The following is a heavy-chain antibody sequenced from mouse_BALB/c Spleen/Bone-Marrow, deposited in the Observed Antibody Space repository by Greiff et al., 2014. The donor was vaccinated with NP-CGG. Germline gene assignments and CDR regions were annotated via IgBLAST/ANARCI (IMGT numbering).Heavy chain of an antibody. V-gene: IGHV1-5*01. CDR1: GYTFTSYW. CDR2: IYPGNSDT. Sequence: VHLKQSGTVLARPGASVKMSCKASGYTFTSYWMHWVKQRPGQGLEWIGTIYPGNSDTTYNQKFKGKAKLTAVTSTSTAYMELSSLTNEDSAVYYCTTLARNYFDYWGQGTTLTVSS. J-gene: IGHJ2*01. CDR3: TTLARNYFDY.